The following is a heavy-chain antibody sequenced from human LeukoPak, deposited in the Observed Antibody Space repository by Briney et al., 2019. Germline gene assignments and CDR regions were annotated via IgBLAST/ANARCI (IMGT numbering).Heavy chain of an antibody. J-gene: IGHJ4*02. Sequence: PGGSLRLSCVASGFIFSNYGMHWVRQIPGKGLEWVAFIRHDGSNKYDADSVKGRFTISRDNSKNTLYLQMNSLRPEDTAMYYCAKPPGITSTGSFDYWGPGTRVTVSS. CDR1: GFIFSNYG. D-gene: IGHD3-9*01. CDR2: IRHDGSNK. CDR3: AKPPGITSTGSFDY. V-gene: IGHV3-30*02.